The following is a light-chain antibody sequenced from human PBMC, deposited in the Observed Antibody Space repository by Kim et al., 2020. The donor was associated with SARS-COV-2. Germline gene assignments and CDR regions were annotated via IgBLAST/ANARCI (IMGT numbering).Light chain of an antibody. CDR3: QHQARYAIT. CDR2: DAS. J-gene: IGKJ5*01. CDR1: QDVSTW. Sequence: DIQMTQSPSTLSASIGDRVTITCRASQDVSTWLAWYQQKPGKAPKLLIYDASTVESGVPSRFSGSGSGTEFTLTISSLQPDDFATYYCQHQARYAITFGQRTRPEIK. V-gene: IGKV1-5*01.